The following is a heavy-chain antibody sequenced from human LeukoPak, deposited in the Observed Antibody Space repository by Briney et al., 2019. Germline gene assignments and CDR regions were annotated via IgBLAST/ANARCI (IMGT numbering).Heavy chain of an antibody. D-gene: IGHD3-10*01. CDR3: AIWASGNY. Sequence: GGSLRLSCAASGFTFSNYAMNWVRQAPGRGLEWVANMDPSGSQKRYVDSVKGRFTISKDNPGTSLYLEMNSLRTEDTAIYYCAIWASGNYWGQGTLVTVSS. CDR1: GFTFSNYA. V-gene: IGHV3-7*01. CDR2: MDPSGSQK. J-gene: IGHJ4*02.